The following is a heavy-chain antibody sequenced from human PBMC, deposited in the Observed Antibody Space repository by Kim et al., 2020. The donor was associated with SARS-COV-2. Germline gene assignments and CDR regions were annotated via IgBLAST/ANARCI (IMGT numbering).Heavy chain of an antibody. CDR1: GFIFDDYA. Sequence: GGSLRLSCAASGFIFDDYAMHWVRQAPGKGLEWVSGISWSSGNIDYADSVKGRFTISIDNAKNSLYLQMNSLRVEDTALYYCAKDRYYYGSGSYGPNYYHYGMDVWGQGTTVTVSS. J-gene: IGHJ6*02. CDR2: ISWSSGNI. CDR3: AKDRYYYGSGSYGPNYYHYGMDV. V-gene: IGHV3-9*01. D-gene: IGHD3-10*01.